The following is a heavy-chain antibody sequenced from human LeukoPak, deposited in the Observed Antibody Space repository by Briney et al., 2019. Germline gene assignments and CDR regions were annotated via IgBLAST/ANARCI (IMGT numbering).Heavy chain of an antibody. J-gene: IGHJ4*02. CDR1: EFTFSSYS. V-gene: IGHV3-48*01. CDR3: ARSRGNSGSYPLDY. D-gene: IGHD1-26*01. Sequence: GGSLRLSCEASEFTFSSYSMNWVRQAPRKGVEWVSYISSSSSTIYYAESVKGRFTISRDNAKNSLYLQMNSLRVEDTAVYYCARSRGNSGSYPLDYWGQGTLVTVSS. CDR2: ISSSSSTI.